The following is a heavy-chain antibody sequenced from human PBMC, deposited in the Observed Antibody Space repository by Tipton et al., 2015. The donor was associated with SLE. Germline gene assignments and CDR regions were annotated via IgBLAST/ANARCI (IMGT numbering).Heavy chain of an antibody. D-gene: IGHD5-18*01. CDR1: GYSISSGYY. V-gene: IGHV4-38-2*02. Sequence: TLSLTCAVSGYSISSGYYWGWIRQPPGKGLEWIGSIYHSGSTYYNPSLKSRVTISVDTSKNQFSLKLSSVTAADTAVYYCARDGVGYSYGYDYWGQGTLVTVSS. CDR3: ARDGVGYSYGYDY. J-gene: IGHJ4*02. CDR2: IYHSGST.